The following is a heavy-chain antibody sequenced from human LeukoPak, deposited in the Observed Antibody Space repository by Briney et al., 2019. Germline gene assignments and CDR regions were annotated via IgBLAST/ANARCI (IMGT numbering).Heavy chain of an antibody. V-gene: IGHV2-5*01. J-gene: IGHJ4*02. CDR2: IYWNDDK. Sequence: SGPTPVSPTQTLTLTCTFSGFSLSISGVGVGWIRQPPGKAMEWLALIYWNDDKRYSPSLKSRLTITKDTPKNQVVLTMTNMDPVDTATYYCAHRYGDQNLFYYWGQRSQVSVSS. CDR3: AHRYGDQNLFYY. CDR1: GFSLSISGVG. D-gene: IGHD4-17*01.